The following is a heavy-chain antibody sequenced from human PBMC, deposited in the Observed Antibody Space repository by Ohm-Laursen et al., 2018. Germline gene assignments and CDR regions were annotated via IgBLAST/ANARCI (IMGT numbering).Heavy chain of an antibody. CDR2: ISYSGSGST. CDR1: VGSISSSSYY. CDR3: ARRGYDFWSGYPFDY. D-gene: IGHD3-3*01. V-gene: IGHV4-39*01. J-gene: IGHJ4*02. Sequence: SETLSLTCTVSVGSISSSSYYWDWIRQPPGKGLEWIGSISYSGSGSTYYNPSLKCRIPISVDTSKNQFSRKLSSVTAADTAVYYCARRGYDFWSGYPFDYWGQGTLVTVSS.